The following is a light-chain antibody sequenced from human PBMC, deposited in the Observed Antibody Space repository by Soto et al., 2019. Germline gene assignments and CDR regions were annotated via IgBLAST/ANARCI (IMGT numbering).Light chain of an antibody. Sequence: DIQMTQSPSTLSASVGDRVTITCRASQSISSWLAWYQQKPGKAPKLLIYDASSLESGVPSRFSGSGSGTEFTLTISSLQPDDFATYYCQQYNSYLRTFVQGTKV. V-gene: IGKV1-5*01. CDR1: QSISSW. J-gene: IGKJ1*01. CDR2: DAS. CDR3: QQYNSYLRT.